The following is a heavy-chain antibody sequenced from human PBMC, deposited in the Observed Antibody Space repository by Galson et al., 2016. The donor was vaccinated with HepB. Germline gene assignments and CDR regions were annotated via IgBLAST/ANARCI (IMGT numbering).Heavy chain of an antibody. CDR3: ARSIAAAGFYYFDY. CDR2: IIPIFGAA. D-gene: IGHD6-13*01. CDR1: GGTFSSYA. J-gene: IGHJ4*02. V-gene: IGHV1-69*13. Sequence: SVKVSCKASGGTFSSYAISWVRQAPGQGLEWMGGIIPIFGAANYAQKLQGRVTITADESTSTAYMELSSLRSEDTGVYNCARSIAAAGFYYFDYWGQGTLVTVSS.